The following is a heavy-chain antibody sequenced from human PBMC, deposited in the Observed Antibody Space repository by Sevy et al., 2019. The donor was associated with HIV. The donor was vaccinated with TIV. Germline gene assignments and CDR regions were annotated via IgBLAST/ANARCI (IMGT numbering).Heavy chain of an antibody. CDR3: ATDGNSGFNWYFDL. CDR1: GYTLSELS. V-gene: IGHV1-24*01. Sequence: ASVKVSCKVSGYTLSELSMHWVRQAPGKGLEWMGGFDPEDGETIYAQKFQGRVTMTEDTSTDTAYMELSSLRSEDTAVYYCATDGNSGFNWYFDLWGRGTLATVSS. D-gene: IGHD6-19*01. J-gene: IGHJ2*01. CDR2: FDPEDGET.